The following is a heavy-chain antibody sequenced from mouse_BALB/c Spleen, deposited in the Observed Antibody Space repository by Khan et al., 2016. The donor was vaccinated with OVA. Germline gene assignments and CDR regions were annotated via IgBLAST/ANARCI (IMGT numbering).Heavy chain of an antibody. D-gene: IGHD2-1*01. Sequence: EVQLQESGPSLVKPSQTLSLTCSVTGDSITNGYSNWIRKFPGNKLEYMGYISYSGSTYYNPSLKSRISITRDTSKNQYHLQLNSVTTEDTATYYCARGNYPFVYWGQVTLVTVSA. CDR1: GDSITNGY. CDR3: ARGNYPFVY. J-gene: IGHJ3*01. CDR2: ISYSGST. V-gene: IGHV3-8*02.